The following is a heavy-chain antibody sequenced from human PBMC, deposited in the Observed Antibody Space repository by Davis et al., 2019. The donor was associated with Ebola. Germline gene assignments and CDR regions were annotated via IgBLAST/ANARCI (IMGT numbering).Heavy chain of an antibody. V-gene: IGHV1-46*03. CDR1: GYTFTSYY. J-gene: IGHJ3*02. D-gene: IGHD5-12*01. CDR3: TTPGGQDSGYDVFDI. CDR2: IIPLFGSV. Sequence: AASVKVSCKASGYTFTSYYMHWVRQAPGQGLEWMGGIIPLFGSVTYAQKFQGRVTVTRDTSTTTVYMDLSSLRSEDTALYYCTTPGGQDSGYDVFDIWGQGTMVTVSS.